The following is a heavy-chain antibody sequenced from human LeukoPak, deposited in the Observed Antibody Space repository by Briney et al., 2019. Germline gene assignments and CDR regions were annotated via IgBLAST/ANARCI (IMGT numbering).Heavy chain of an antibody. D-gene: IGHD6-13*01. CDR1: GFTFCSYS. V-gene: IGHV3-21*01. Sequence: GGSLRLSCAASGFTFCSYSMNWVRQAPGKGLEWVSCISSSSSYIYYADSVKGRFTISRDNAKNSLYLQMNSLRAEDTAVYYCARETAAARSDYWGQGTLVTVSS. CDR3: ARETAAARSDY. CDR2: ISSSSSYI. J-gene: IGHJ4*02.